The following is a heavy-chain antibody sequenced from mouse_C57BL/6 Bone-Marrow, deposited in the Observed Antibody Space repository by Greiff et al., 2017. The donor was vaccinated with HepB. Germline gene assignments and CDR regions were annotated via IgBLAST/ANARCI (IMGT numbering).Heavy chain of an antibody. CDR3: ARVSFIYYYGTGYFDV. J-gene: IGHJ1*03. V-gene: IGHV5-16*01. Sequence: VQLKESEGGLVQPGSSMKLSCTASGFTFSDYYMAWVRQVPEKGLEWVANINYDGSSTYYLDSLKSRFIISRDNAKNILYLQMSSLKSEDTATYYCARVSFIYYYGTGYFDVWGTGTTVTVSS. CDR1: GFTFSDYY. CDR2: INYDGSST. D-gene: IGHD1-1*01.